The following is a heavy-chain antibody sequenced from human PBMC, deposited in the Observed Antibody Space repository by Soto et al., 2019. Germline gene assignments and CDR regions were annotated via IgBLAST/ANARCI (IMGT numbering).Heavy chain of an antibody. D-gene: IGHD1-26*01. V-gene: IGHV3-30*18. CDR2: ISYDGSNK. CDR3: AKDLGSGSYLFDAFAI. CDR1: GFTFSNYG. Sequence: PGGSLRLSCAASGFTFSNYGMHWVRQAPGKGLEWVAVISYDGSNKYYADSVKGRFTISRDNSKNTLYLQMNSLRAEDTAVYYCAKDLGSGSYLFDAFAIWGPGPMVTVS. J-gene: IGHJ3*02.